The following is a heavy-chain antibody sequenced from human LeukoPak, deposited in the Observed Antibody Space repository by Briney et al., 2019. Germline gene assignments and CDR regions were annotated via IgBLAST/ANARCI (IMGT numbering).Heavy chain of an antibody. J-gene: IGHJ4*02. Sequence: GGALRHSCAASGVTFSDYYTSWIREAPGTGLEWVSYIWCSGSNIYYADSVKGRFTISRDNSKNTLYLQMNSLRAEDTAVYYCARDNYGGSYDFDYWGQGTLVTVSS. CDR1: GVTFSDYY. CDR2: IWCSGSNI. V-gene: IGHV3-11*04. D-gene: IGHD1-26*01. CDR3: ARDNYGGSYDFDY.